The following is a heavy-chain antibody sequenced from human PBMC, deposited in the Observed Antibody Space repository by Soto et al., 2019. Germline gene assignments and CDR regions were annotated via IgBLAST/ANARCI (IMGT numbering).Heavy chain of an antibody. CDR2: ISGNGGST. CDR1: GFTFSTYA. V-gene: IGHV3-23*01. CDR3: ARARDSSYYYYYGLGV. Sequence: PGGSLRLSCAASGFTFSTYAMSWVRQAPGKGLEWVSAISGNGGSTYYADSVKGRFTISRDNSKNTLFLQMNSLRAEDTAVYYCARARDSSYYYYYGLGVWGQGTTVTVSS. J-gene: IGHJ6*02. D-gene: IGHD2-21*02.